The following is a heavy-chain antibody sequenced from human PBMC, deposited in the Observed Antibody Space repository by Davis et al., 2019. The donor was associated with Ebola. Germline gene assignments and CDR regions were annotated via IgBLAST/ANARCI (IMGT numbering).Heavy chain of an antibody. CDR2: ISSSSSYI. CDR3: ARSGDFWSGYYTNYYYYGMDV. CDR1: GFTFSSYS. Sequence: SCAASGFTFSSYSMNWVRQAPGKGLEWVSSISSSSSYIYYADSVKGRFTISRDNAKNSLYLQMNSLRAEDTAVYYCARSGDFWSGYYTNYYYYGMDVWGQGTTVTVSS. D-gene: IGHD3-3*01. V-gene: IGHV3-21*01. J-gene: IGHJ6*02.